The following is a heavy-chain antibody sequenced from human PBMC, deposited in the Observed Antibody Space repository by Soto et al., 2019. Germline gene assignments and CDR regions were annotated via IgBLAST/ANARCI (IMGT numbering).Heavy chain of an antibody. CDR2: IVPIFGTA. J-gene: IGHJ4*02. Sequence: QVQLVQSGAEVKKPGSSVKVSCRASGGTFSNYAISWVRQAPGQGLEWMGGIVPIFGTANYAQKFQGRITITADESTSTAYMGLSSLRSDNTAVYYCASPSGKLDYWGQGTLVTVSS. CDR3: ASPSGKLDY. D-gene: IGHD2-15*01. V-gene: IGHV1-69*01. CDR1: GGTFSNYA.